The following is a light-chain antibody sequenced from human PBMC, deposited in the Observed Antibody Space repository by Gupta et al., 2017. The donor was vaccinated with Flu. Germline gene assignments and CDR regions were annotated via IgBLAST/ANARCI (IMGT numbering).Light chain of an antibody. Sequence: DTQITQSPYSLSASVGDRVTITCRASQSVRNYLNWYQQKPGKAPKLLIYAASSLQSGVPSRFSGSGSGTDFTLTITSLQPEDFATYYCQQSDSTPQLTFGGGTKVEIK. CDR2: AAS. V-gene: IGKV1-39*01. CDR1: QSVRNY. CDR3: QQSDSTPQLT. J-gene: IGKJ4*01.